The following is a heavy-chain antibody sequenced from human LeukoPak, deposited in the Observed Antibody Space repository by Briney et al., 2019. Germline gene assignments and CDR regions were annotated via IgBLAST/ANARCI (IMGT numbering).Heavy chain of an antibody. CDR2: ISGSGGST. D-gene: IGHD6-13*01. CDR1: GFTFSSYA. CDR3: AKDPTQPYSRSWYGKFDAFDI. J-gene: IGHJ3*02. Sequence: GGSLRLSCAASGFTFSSYAMSWGRQAPAKGLGWDSAISGSGGSTDYADSVKSRFTISRDNSKHTLYLQMISLRAEDTAVYYCAKDPTQPYSRSWYGKFDAFDIWGQGTMVTVSS. V-gene: IGHV3-23*01.